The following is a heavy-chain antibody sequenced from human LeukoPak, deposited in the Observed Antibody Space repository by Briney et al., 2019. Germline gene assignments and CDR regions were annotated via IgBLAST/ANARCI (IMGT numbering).Heavy chain of an antibody. CDR3: ARGRRNPTYYYGSGSYRPFDY. V-gene: IGHV4-34*01. CDR2: INHSGST. CDR1: GGSFSGYY. Sequence: SETLSLTCAVYGGSFSGYYCSWVRQPPGKGLEWIGEINHSGSTNYNPSLKSRVTISVDTSKNQFSLKLSSVTAADTAVYYCARGRRNPTYYYGSGSYRPFDYWGQGTLVTVSS. J-gene: IGHJ4*02. D-gene: IGHD3-10*01.